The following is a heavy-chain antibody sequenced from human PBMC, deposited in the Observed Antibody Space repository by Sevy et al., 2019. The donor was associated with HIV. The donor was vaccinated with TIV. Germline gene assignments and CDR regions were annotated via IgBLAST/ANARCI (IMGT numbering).Heavy chain of an antibody. CDR2: ISYDGSNK. J-gene: IGHJ4*02. CDR3: ARAIAVAGGYFDY. D-gene: IGHD6-19*01. Sequence: GGSLRLSCAASGITFSSYAMHWVRQAPGKGLEWVAVISYDGSNKDYADSVKGRFTISRDNSKNTLYLQMNSLRAEDTALYYCARAIAVAGGYFDYWGQGTLVTVSS. V-gene: IGHV3-30-3*01. CDR1: GITFSSYA.